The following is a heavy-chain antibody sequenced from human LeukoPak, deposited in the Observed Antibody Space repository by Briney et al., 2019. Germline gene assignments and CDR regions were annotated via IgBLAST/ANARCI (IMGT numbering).Heavy chain of an antibody. Sequence: GASVKVSCKASGYTFTSYAMHWVRQAPGHRLEWMGWINAGNGNTNYAQKLQGRVTMTTDTSTSTAYMELRSLRSDDTAVYYCARDGAAAVPYYYYYGMDVWGQGTTVTVSS. V-gene: IGHV1-3*01. J-gene: IGHJ6*02. CDR3: ARDGAAAVPYYYYYGMDV. CDR2: INAGNGNT. CDR1: GYTFTSYA. D-gene: IGHD6-13*01.